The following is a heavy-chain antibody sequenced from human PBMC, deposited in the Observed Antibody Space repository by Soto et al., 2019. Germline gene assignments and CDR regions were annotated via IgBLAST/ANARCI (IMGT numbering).Heavy chain of an antibody. D-gene: IGHD6-13*01. CDR1: GYSISSGYY. CDR3: ERDGLEAAAGTMGLGYYRCYGMDV. Sequence: SETLSLTCAVSGYSISSGYYWGWIRQPPGKGLEWIGSIYHSGSTYYNPSLKSRVTISVDTSKNQFSLKLSSVTAADTAVYYCERDGLEAAAGTMGLGYYRCYGMDVWSQGTTLSAP. V-gene: IGHV4-38-2*02. CDR2: IYHSGST. J-gene: IGHJ6*02.